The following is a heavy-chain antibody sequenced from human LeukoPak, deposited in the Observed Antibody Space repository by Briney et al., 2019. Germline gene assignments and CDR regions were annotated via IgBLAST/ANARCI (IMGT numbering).Heavy chain of an antibody. CDR1: GYTFTSYY. Sequence: ASVKVSCKASGYTFTSYYMHWVRQAPGQGLEWMGIINPSGGSTSYAQKFQGRVTITADKSTSTAYMELSSLRSEDTAVYYCARAAPYYYYYGMDVWGQGTTVTVSS. CDR3: ARAAPYYYYYGMDV. V-gene: IGHV1-46*01. J-gene: IGHJ6*02. D-gene: IGHD6-25*01. CDR2: INPSGGST.